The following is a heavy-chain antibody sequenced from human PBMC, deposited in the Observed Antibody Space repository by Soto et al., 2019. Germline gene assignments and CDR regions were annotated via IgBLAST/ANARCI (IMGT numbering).Heavy chain of an antibody. CDR2: IYDSGGP. J-gene: IGHJ4*02. D-gene: IGHD1-26*01. CDR1: GGSISVYY. Sequence: PSETLSLTCTISGGSISVYYWSWIRQPPGQALEWIGYIYDSGGPYYNPSLRSRVIISADTSKNQISLKLTSATAADTAVYYCTRGVGSSPPRYWGRGTLVTVSS. CDR3: TRGVGSSPPRY. V-gene: IGHV4-59*01.